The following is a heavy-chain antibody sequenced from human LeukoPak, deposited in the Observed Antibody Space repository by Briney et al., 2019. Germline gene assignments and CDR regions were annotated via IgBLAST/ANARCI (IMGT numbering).Heavy chain of an antibody. CDR2: TYYRSSKWNY. CDR1: GDSVSSSSIA. J-gene: IGHJ3*02. D-gene: IGHD2-21*01. V-gene: IGHV6-1*01. CDR3: ARGRYSGFDI. Sequence: SQTLSLTCAISGDSVSSSSIAWNWIRQSPSRGLEWLGRTYYRSSKWNYEYAVSVKSRINVNLDTFRDQPSLQLNSVTPEDTAVYYCARGRYSGFDIWGQGTMVTVSS.